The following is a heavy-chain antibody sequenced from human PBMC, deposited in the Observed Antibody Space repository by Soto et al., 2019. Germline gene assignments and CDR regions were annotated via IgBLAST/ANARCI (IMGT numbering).Heavy chain of an antibody. Sequence: SVKVSCKASGGTFSSYAISWVRQAPGQGLEWMGGIIPIFGTANYAQKFQGRVTITADESTSTAYMELSSLRSEDTAVYYCARSLAYCGGDCYSLGMDVWGQGTTVTVSS. CDR3: ARSLAYCGGDCYSLGMDV. CDR2: IIPIFGTA. D-gene: IGHD2-21*02. V-gene: IGHV1-69*13. J-gene: IGHJ6*02. CDR1: GGTFSSYA.